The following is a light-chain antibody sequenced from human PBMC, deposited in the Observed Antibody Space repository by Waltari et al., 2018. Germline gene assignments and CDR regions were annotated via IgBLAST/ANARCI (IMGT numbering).Light chain of an antibody. CDR2: DVT. Sequence: QSALTQPASVSGSPGQSITISCTGTSSDIGAFNYVSWYQQHPGKAPKGLIYDVTNRPSGVSYRFSGSKSGNTASLTISGLQAEDEAYYHCASFISGSTSSVLFGGGTKLTVL. CDR3: ASFISGSTSSVL. J-gene: IGLJ3*02. CDR1: SSDIGAFNY. V-gene: IGLV2-14*03.